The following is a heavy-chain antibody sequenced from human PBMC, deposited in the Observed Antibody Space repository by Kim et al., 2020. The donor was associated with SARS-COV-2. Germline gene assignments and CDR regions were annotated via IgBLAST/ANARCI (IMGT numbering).Heavy chain of an antibody. V-gene: IGHV7-4-1*02. D-gene: IGHD6-13*01. CDR2: P. Sequence: PKYAQGLPGRFVSSLDTSGSTAYLQISSLKAEDTAVYYCARASSIYYFDYWGQGTLVTVSS. J-gene: IGHJ4*02. CDR3: ARASSIYYFDY.